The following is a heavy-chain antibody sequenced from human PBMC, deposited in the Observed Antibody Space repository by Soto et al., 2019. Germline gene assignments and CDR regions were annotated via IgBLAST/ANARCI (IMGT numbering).Heavy chain of an antibody. CDR1: GFTFSSYS. V-gene: IGHV3-21*04. Sequence: PGGSLRLSCAASGFTFSSYSMNWVRQAPGKGLEWVSSISSSSSYIYYADSVKGRFTISRDNAKNSLYLQMNSLRAEDTAVYYCARDKGVTTRRHNDYWGQGTLVTVSS. J-gene: IGHJ4*02. CDR2: ISSSSSYI. D-gene: IGHD4-17*01. CDR3: ARDKGVTTRRHNDY.